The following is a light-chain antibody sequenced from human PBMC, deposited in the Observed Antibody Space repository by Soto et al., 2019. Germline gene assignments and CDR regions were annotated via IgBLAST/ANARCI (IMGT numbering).Light chain of an antibody. CDR3: MQALQTRT. CDR1: QSLLHSNGYNY. Sequence: EIVMTQSPLCLPVTPGEPSSISCRSSQSLLHSNGYNYLDWYLQKPGQSPQLLIYLGSNRASGVPDRFSGSGSGTDFTLKISRVEAEDVGVYYCMQALQTRTFGQGTKVDIK. CDR2: LGS. J-gene: IGKJ1*01. V-gene: IGKV2-28*01.